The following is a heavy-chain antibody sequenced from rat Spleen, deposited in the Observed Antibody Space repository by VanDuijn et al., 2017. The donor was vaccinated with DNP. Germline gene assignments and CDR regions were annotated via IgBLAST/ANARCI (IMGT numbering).Heavy chain of an antibody. D-gene: IGHD1-11*01. V-gene: IGHV5-7*01. CDR2: ISHSDGTT. J-gene: IGHJ1*01. CDR3: ARHYGGYSYYWYFDF. Sequence: EVQLVESGGGLVQPGRSLKLSCAASGFTFSDYYMTWVRQAPKQGLEWVAMISHSDGTTYYRDSVKGRFTISRDNAKSTLYLQMDSLRSEDTATYYCARHYGGYSYYWYFDFWGPGTMVTVSS. CDR1: GFTFSDYY.